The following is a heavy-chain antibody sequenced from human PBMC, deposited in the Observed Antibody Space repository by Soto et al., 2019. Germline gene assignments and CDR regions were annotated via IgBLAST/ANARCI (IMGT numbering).Heavy chain of an antibody. Sequence: ASVKVSCKASGGTFSSYTISWVRQAPGQGLEWMGRIIPILGIANYAQKFQGRVTITADKSTSTAYMELSSLRSEDTAVYYCARGSGSGAWLVDYWGRGILVTVSS. D-gene: IGHD1-26*01. V-gene: IGHV1-69*02. CDR2: IIPILGIA. CDR3: ARGSGSGAWLVDY. CDR1: GGTFSSYT. J-gene: IGHJ4*02.